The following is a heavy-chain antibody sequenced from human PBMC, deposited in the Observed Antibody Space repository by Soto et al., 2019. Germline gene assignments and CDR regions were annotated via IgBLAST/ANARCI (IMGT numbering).Heavy chain of an antibody. Sequence: GGSLRLSCAASGFTFSSYGMHWVRQAPGKGLEWVAVIWYDGSNKYYADSVKGRFTISRDNSKNTLYLQMNSLRAEDTAVYYCARDRDSCDLYYFDYWGQGPLVTVSS. D-gene: IGHD2-21*01. CDR1: GFTFSSYG. CDR2: IWYDGSNK. V-gene: IGHV3-33*01. J-gene: IGHJ4*02. CDR3: ARDRDSCDLYYFDY.